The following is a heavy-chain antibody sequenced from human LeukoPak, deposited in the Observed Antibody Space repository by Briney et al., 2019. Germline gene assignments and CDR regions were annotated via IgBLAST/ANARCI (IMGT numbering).Heavy chain of an antibody. V-gene: IGHV3-23*01. Sequence: PGGSLRLSCAASGFTFSSYAMHWVRQAPGKGLEWVSGISGSGGSTHFADSVKGRFTISRDNSKSTLYLQMNSLRAEDTAVYYCAKRSGYSGYDPADYWGQGTLVTDSS. CDR3: AKRSGYSGYDPADY. CDR1: GFTFSSYA. D-gene: IGHD5-12*01. CDR2: ISGSGGST. J-gene: IGHJ4*02.